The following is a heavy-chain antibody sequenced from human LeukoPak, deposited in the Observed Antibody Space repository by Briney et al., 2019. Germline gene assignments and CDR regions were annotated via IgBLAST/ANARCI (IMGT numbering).Heavy chain of an antibody. Sequence: PGGSLRLSCAASGLTFSNYEMNWVRQAPGKGLEWISYISSGAGTIYYADSVKGRFTISRDNAKNSLYLQMNSLRVEDSAVYYCARASAPPSYYYYYGMDVWGQGTTVTVSS. V-gene: IGHV3-48*03. CDR1: GLTFSNYE. J-gene: IGHJ6*02. CDR2: ISSGAGTI. CDR3: ARASAPPSYYYYYGMDV.